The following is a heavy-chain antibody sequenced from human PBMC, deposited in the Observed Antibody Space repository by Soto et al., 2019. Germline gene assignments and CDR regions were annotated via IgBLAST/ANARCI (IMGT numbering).Heavy chain of an antibody. CDR1: SGSIGTYF. Sequence: LSLTCTVSSGSIGTYFWSWIRQPPGKGLEWIGYIYYSGTTNYNPSLKSRVTIFLDTSKNQFSLRLSSVTAADTAVYYCARGRGGTYDAFDIWGQGTLVTVSS. V-gene: IGHV4-59*01. CDR2: IYYSGTT. CDR3: ARGRGGTYDAFDI. D-gene: IGHD1-26*01. J-gene: IGHJ3*02.